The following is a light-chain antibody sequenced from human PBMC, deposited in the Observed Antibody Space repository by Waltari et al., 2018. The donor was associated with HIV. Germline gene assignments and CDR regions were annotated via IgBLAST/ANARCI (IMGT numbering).Light chain of an antibody. Sequence: DIVMTQSPLSLPVSSGAAASISFTSSLSLIHENGFKSLDWYVQKPGRAPQPLIHVTASRASGVPKRFSASGSGNDVSLTIGAVEAGDVGLYFCMQTLQTPWTFGQGTKVEIE. CDR1: LSLIHENGFKS. CDR3: MQTLQTPWT. V-gene: IGKV2-28*01. CDR2: VTA. J-gene: IGKJ1*01.